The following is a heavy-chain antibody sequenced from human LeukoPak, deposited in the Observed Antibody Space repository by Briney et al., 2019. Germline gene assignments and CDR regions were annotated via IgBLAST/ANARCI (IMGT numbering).Heavy chain of an antibody. J-gene: IGHJ6*03. CDR2: INHSGST. V-gene: IGHV4-39*07. D-gene: IGHD3-10*01. CDR1: GGSISSGSYY. Sequence: SETLSLTCTVSGGSISSGSYYWSWIRQPPGKGLEWIGEINHSGSTNYNPSLKSRVTISVDTSKNQFSLKLSSVTAADTAVYYCARLQVRYYGSGSYYKSPREYYYYMDVWGKGTTVTISS. CDR3: ARLQVRYYGSGSYYKSPREYYYYMDV.